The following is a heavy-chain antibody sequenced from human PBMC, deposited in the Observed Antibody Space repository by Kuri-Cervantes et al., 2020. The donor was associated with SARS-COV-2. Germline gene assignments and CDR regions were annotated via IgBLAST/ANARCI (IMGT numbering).Heavy chain of an antibody. CDR2: ISDDGSNK. Sequence: GGSLRLSCIASVFTLSSFAMHWVRQAPGKGLEWVAVISDDGSNKFYSDSVRGRFTISRENSKNTLYLQMDSLRVEDTAVYYCVKDFWSGYPTYYFDYWGQGTQVTVSS. CDR1: VFTLSSFA. J-gene: IGHJ4*02. V-gene: IGHV3-30*18. D-gene: IGHD3-3*01. CDR3: VKDFWSGYPTYYFDY.